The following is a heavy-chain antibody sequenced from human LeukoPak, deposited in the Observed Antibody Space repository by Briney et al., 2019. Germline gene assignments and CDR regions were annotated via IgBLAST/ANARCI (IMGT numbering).Heavy chain of an antibody. D-gene: IGHD3-22*01. CDR1: GGSFSGYY. J-gene: IGHJ3*02. Sequence: SETLSLTCAVYGGSFSGYYWSWIRQPPGKGLEWIGEINHSGSTNYNPSLKSRVTISVDTSKNQFSLKLSSVTAADTAVYYCARQRRVYYDSSGYKSADAFDIWGQGTMVTVSS. V-gene: IGHV4-34*01. CDR2: INHSGST. CDR3: ARQRRVYYDSSGYKSADAFDI.